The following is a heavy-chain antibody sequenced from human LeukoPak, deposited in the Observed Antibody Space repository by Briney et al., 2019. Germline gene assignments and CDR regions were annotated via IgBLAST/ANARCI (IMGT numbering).Heavy chain of an antibody. J-gene: IGHJ6*03. Sequence: VASVKVSCKASGYTFTGYYMHWVRQAPGQGLEWMGWINPNSGGTNYAQKFQGRVTMTRDTSISTAYMELSRLRSDDTAVYHCARAARRAYYYMDVWGKGTTVTVSS. CDR2: INPNSGGT. D-gene: IGHD6-6*01. V-gene: IGHV1-2*02. CDR3: ARAARRAYYYMDV. CDR1: GYTFTGYY.